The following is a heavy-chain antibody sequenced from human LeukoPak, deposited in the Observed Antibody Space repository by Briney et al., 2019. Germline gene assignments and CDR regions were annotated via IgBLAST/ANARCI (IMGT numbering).Heavy chain of an antibody. J-gene: IGHJ4*02. CDR1: GGSFSGYY. V-gene: IGHV4-34*01. D-gene: IGHD1-20*01. Sequence: SETLSLTCAVYGGSFSGYYWSWIRQPPGKGLEWIGSIYYSGSTYYNPSLKSRVTISVDTSKNQFSLKLSSVTAADTAVYYCARQRYNWKKDAFDYWGQGTLVTVSS. CDR2: IYYSGST. CDR3: ARQRYNWKKDAFDY.